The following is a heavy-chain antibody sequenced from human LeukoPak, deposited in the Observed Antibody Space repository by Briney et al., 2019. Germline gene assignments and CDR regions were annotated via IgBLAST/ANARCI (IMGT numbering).Heavy chain of an antibody. CDR3: AIHDDCSYSY. D-gene: IGHD1-26*01. CDR2: IYYSGST. CDR1: GGSISSYY. V-gene: IGHV4-59*08. Sequence: SETLSLTCTVSGGSISSYYWSWIRQPPGKGLEWIGYIYYSGSTNYNPSLKSRVTISVDTSKNQFSLKLSSVTAADTAVYYCAIHDDCSYSYWGQGTLPTVSS. J-gene: IGHJ4*02.